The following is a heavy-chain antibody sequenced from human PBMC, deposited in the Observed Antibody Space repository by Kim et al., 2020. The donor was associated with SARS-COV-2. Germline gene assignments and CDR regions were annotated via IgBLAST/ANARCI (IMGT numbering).Heavy chain of an antibody. CDR1: GYTFTSYG. CDR2: ISAYNGNT. CDR3: ARSKFWSGYYTGHSPFDY. J-gene: IGHJ4*02. D-gene: IGHD3-3*01. Sequence: ASVKVSCKASGYTFTSYGISWVRQAPGQGLEWMGWISAYNGNTNYAQKLQGRVTMTTDTSTSTAYMELRSLRSDDTAVYYCARSKFWSGYYTGHSPFDYWGQGTLVTVSS. V-gene: IGHV1-18*01.